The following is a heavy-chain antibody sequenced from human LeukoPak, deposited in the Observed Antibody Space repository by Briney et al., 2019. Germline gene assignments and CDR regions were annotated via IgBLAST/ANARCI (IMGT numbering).Heavy chain of an antibody. CDR2: ISGSASTT. CDR1: GFRFSSYE. V-gene: IGHV3-48*03. Sequence: GGSLRLSCAASGFRFSSYEMNWVRQAPGKGLEWVSHISGSASTTYYADSVKGRFTISRDNAKNSLHLQMNSLRAEDTAIYYCARDASYHYGSGSYDDYWGQGTLVTVSS. CDR3: ARDASYHYGSGSYDDY. J-gene: IGHJ4*02. D-gene: IGHD3-10*01.